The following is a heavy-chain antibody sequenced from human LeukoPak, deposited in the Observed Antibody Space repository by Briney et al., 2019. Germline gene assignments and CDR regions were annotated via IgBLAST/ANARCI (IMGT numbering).Heavy chain of an antibody. V-gene: IGHV1-2*02. CDR3: ARGQDNWNFRFDY. D-gene: IGHD1-7*01. CDR2: INPNSGGT. CDR1: GYTFTGYY. Sequence: ASVKVSCKASGYTFTGYYMHWVRQAPGQGLEWMGWINPNSGGTNYAQKFQGRVTMTRDTSISTAYMELSRLRSDDTAVYFCARGQDNWNFRFDYWGQGTLVTVSS. J-gene: IGHJ4*02.